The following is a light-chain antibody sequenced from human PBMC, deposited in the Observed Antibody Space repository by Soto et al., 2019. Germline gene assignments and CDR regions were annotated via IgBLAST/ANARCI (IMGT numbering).Light chain of an antibody. J-gene: IGLJ3*02. CDR1: SSDVGSYDY. CDR2: NVN. CDR3: QSYDNRLGGSRV. Sequence: QSVLIQPPSVSGSPGQSVTISCTGTSSDVGSYDYVSWYQQHPGTVPKPMIYNVNTQPSGVPDRFSGSKSGNTASLAITGLQAEDEADYYCQSYDNRLGGSRVFGGGTKVTVL. V-gene: IGLV2-11*01.